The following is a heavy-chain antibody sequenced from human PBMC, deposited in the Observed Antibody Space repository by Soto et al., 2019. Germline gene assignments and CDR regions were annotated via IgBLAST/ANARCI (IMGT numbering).Heavy chain of an antibody. Sequence: EVQLLESGGGLVQPGGSLRLSCEGSGFMFVTYVISWVRQAPGKGPEWVSGISGSGGSTYYADSVKGRFTISRDNSKNTVYLQMNSLRAEDTAIYYCAKGEVSGPTICGVAPDLWGQGTLVTVSS. J-gene: IGHJ5*02. D-gene: IGHD3-3*01. CDR3: AKGEVSGPTICGVAPDL. CDR2: ISGSGGST. CDR1: GFMFVTYV. V-gene: IGHV3-23*01.